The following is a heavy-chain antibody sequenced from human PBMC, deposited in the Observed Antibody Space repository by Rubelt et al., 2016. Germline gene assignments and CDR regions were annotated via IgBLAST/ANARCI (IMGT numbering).Heavy chain of an antibody. J-gene: IGHJ4*02. CDR2: ISWNSGSM. V-gene: IGHV3-9*01. CDR3: ARDYDSSGYYYVVGY. Sequence: QLVESGGGLVQPGRSLRLSCTASGFAFNDYAMHWVRQAPGKGLEWVSGISWNSGSMAYADSVKGRFTISRDNARSSLHLQMNSLRAEDTALYYCARDYDSSGYYYVVGYWGQGTLLTVSS. D-gene: IGHD3-22*01. CDR1: GFAFNDYA.